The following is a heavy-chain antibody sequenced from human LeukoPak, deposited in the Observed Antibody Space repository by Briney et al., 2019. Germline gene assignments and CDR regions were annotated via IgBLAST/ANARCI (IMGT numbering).Heavy chain of an antibody. CDR2: IIPIFGTA. CDR3: ARGRMAGTYVFDY. D-gene: IGHD6-19*01. Sequence: SVKVSCKASGDTFSSYAISWVRQAPGQGLEWMGGIIPIFGTANYAQKFQGRVTITADESTSTAYMELSSLRSEDTAVYYCARGRMAGTYVFDYWGQGTLVTVSS. J-gene: IGHJ4*02. V-gene: IGHV1-69*13. CDR1: GDTFSSYA.